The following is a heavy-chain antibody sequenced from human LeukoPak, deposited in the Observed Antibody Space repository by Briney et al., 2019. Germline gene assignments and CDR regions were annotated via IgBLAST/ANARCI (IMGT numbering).Heavy chain of an antibody. V-gene: IGHV3-21*01. Sequence: GGSLRLSCAASGFTFSSYAMSWVRQAPGKGLEWVSSISSSSSYIYYADSVKGRFTISRDNAKNSLYLQMNSLRAEDTAVYYCARDISGVLRTWGQGTLVTVSS. CDR1: GFTFSSYA. CDR3: ARDISGVLRT. J-gene: IGHJ5*02. CDR2: ISSSSSYI. D-gene: IGHD2-8*01.